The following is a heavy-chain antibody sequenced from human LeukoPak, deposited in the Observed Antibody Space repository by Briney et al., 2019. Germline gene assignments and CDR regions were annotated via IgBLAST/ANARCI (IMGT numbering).Heavy chain of an antibody. CDR3: ARESITGDRDFDY. D-gene: IGHD7-27*01. J-gene: IGHJ4*02. CDR1: GFTFSSYS. V-gene: IGHV3-48*01. CDR2: ISSGSRTI. Sequence: GGSLRLSCAASGFTFSSYSMNWVRQAPGRGLEWISYISSGSRTIFYADSVKGRFTISRDNAKNSLYLLMNSLRADDTAVYYCARESITGDRDFDYWGQGTLITVSS.